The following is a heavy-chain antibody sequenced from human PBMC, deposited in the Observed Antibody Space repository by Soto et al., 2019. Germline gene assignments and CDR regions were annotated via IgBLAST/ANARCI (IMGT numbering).Heavy chain of an antibody. CDR2: IYYSGST. J-gene: IGHJ6*02. D-gene: IGHD2-2*01. V-gene: IGHV4-59*01. Sequence: SETLSLTCTVSGGSISSYYWSWIRQPPGKGLEWIGYIYYSGSTNYNPSLKSRVTISVDTSKNQFSLKLSSVTAADTAVYYCARDLRQLRFRYCISTSCYADYYYYGMDVWGQGTTVTVSS. CDR1: GGSISSYY. CDR3: ARDLRQLRFRYCISTSCYADYYYYGMDV.